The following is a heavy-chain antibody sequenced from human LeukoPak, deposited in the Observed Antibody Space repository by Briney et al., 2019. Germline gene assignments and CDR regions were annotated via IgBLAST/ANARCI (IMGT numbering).Heavy chain of an antibody. V-gene: IGHV3-30*04. CDR1: GFTFSSYA. J-gene: IGHJ4*02. CDR3: VRARKLRLDF. CDR2: ISYDGKKQ. Sequence: PGRSLRLSCTASGFTFSSYAMHWVRPAPGKGLEWVSIISYDGKKQFYADSVRGRFNISRDNSRATVFLQVDTLRHEDTAVYFCVRARKLRLDFWGQAALVIVSS. D-gene: IGHD3-16*01.